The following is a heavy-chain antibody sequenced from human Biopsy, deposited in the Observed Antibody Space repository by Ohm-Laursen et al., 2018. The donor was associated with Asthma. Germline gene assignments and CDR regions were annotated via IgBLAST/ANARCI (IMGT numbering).Heavy chain of an antibody. CDR1: GGTFSSNS. J-gene: IGHJ4*02. V-gene: IGHV1-69*13. CDR2: IIPIFGPT. Sequence: AASVKVSCKASGGTFSSNSINWVRQAPGQGLEWMGRIIPIFGPTNYAQKFQGRVTISADDSTSTAYMELSSLSSEDTALYYCARGPEYVRSSGALDYWGQGTLVTVSP. CDR3: ARGPEYVRSSGALDY. D-gene: IGHD2-2*01.